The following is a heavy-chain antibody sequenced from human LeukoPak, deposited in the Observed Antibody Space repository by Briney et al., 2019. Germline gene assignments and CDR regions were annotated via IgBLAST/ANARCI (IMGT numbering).Heavy chain of an antibody. V-gene: IGHV3-30-3*01. CDR3: ARESREGPGDY. D-gene: IGHD3-10*01. Sequence: GGSLRLSCAASGFTFSSYAMHWVSQAPGKGLEWVAVISYDGSNKYYADSVKGRFTISRDNSKNTLYLQMNSLRAEDTAVYYCARESREGPGDYWGQGTLVTVSS. CDR2: ISYDGSNK. J-gene: IGHJ4*02. CDR1: GFTFSSYA.